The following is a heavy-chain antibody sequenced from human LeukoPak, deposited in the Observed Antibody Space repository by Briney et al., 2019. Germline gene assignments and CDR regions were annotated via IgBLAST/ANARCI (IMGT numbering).Heavy chain of an antibody. Sequence: SETLSLTCAVYGGSFSGYYWSRIRQPPGKGLEWIGEINHSGSTNYNPSLKSRVTISVDTSKNQFSLKLSSVTAADTAVYYCARRTVPAAIRRGDAFDIWGQGTMVTVSS. CDR1: GGSFSGYY. D-gene: IGHD2-2*01. J-gene: IGHJ3*02. V-gene: IGHV4-34*01. CDR3: ARRTVPAAIRRGDAFDI. CDR2: INHSGST.